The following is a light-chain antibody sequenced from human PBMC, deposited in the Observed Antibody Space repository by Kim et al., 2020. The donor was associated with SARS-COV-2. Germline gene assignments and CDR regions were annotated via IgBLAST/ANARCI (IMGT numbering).Light chain of an antibody. J-gene: IGKJ5*01. CDR3: QQRKGYPIT. CDR2: TAS. Sequence: ASVGYTVTITCLASQGISSLLAWYQQNAGKAPKLLIHTASILQSGVPSRFSGGGSGTEFTLTISSLQPEDFATYYCQQRKGYPITFGQGTRLEIK. V-gene: IGKV1-9*01. CDR1: QGISSL.